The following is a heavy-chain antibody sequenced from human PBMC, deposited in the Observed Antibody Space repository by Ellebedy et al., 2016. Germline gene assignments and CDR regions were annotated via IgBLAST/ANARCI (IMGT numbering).Heavy chain of an antibody. J-gene: IGHJ4*02. CDR2: IKQDGSEK. Sequence: GESLKISXAASGFTFSSYWMSWVRQAPGKGLEWVANIKQDGSEKYYVDSVKGRFTISRDNAKNSLYLQMNSLRAEDTAVYYCATAYYGGNHWGQGTLVTVSS. CDR1: GFTFSSYW. D-gene: IGHD4-23*01. V-gene: IGHV3-7*03. CDR3: ATAYYGGNH.